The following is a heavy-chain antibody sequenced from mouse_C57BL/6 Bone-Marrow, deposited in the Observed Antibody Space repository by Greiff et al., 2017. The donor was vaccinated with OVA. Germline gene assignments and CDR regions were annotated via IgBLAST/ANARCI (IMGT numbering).Heavy chain of an antibody. Sequence: QVQLQQSGPGLVAPSQSLSITCTVSGFSLTSYAISWVRQPPGKGLEWLGVIWTGGGTNYNSALKSRLSISKDNSKSQVFLKMNSLQTDDTARYYCARVWLRRDWYFDVWGTGTTVTVYS. D-gene: IGHD2-2*01. V-gene: IGHV2-9-1*01. CDR3: ARVWLRRDWYFDV. CDR1: GFSLTSYA. CDR2: IWTGGGT. J-gene: IGHJ1*03.